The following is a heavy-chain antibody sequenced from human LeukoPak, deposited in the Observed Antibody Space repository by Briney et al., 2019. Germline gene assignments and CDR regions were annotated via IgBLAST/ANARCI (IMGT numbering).Heavy chain of an antibody. CDR2: TTLYDDNP. D-gene: IGHD1-26*01. J-gene: IGHJ3*02. CDR3: AKVDPPIIAGARGDAFEI. Sequence: ASVKVSCKASGYRVTNFGITWVRQAPGQGLEWMGWTTLYDDNPEYGKKFQGRVTMTTDTSTDTACLEVSGLRPDDTAVYYCAKVDPPIIAGARGDAFEIWGQGTLVTVSS. V-gene: IGHV1-18*01. CDR1: GYRVTNFG.